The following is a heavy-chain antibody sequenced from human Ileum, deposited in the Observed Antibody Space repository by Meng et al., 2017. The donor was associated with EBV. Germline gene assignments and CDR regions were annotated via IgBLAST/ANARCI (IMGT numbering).Heavy chain of an antibody. Sequence: VQLQRSATGLVKPSGTLALTCAVAGGSISSSNGWSWVRQPPGKGLEWIGEIYHSGSTNYNPSLKSRVTISVDKSKNQFSLNLSSVTAADTAVYYCARVGQWLPIDYWGQGTLVTVSS. CDR2: IYHSGST. CDR3: ARVGQWLPIDY. V-gene: IGHV4-4*02. D-gene: IGHD6-19*01. CDR1: GGSISSSNG. J-gene: IGHJ4*02.